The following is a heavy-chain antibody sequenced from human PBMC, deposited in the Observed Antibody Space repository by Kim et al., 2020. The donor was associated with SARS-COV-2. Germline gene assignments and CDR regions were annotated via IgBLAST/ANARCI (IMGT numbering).Heavy chain of an antibody. CDR1: GYTFTSHY. D-gene: IGHD3-10*01. CDR2: MNPSGGNT. Sequence: ASVKVSCKASGYTFTSHYIHWVRQAPGQGLEWIGMMNPSGGNTNFAQNFQGRVTMTRDTSTSTVYMELRSLSSKDTALYFCARGGNTYYFGSGCDCYFD. V-gene: IGHV1-46*01. CDR3: ARGGNTYYFGSGCDCYFD. J-gene: IGHJ4*01.